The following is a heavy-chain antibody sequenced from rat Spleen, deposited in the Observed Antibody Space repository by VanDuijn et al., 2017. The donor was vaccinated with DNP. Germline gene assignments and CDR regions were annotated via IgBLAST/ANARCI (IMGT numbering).Heavy chain of an antibody. CDR1: GFSLAGNS. V-gene: IGHV2-8*01. Sequence: QVLLTESGPGLVQASETLSLSCTVSGFSLAGNSVYWVRQPPGKGLEWMGRVRYNGDTRYNPAVKSRLSISRDTSRSQVFLKMNSLQTEDTAIYFCTRDYYSSSFVYWGQGTLVTVSS. J-gene: IGHJ3*01. CDR3: TRDYYSSSFVY. CDR2: VRYNGDT. D-gene: IGHD1-2*01.